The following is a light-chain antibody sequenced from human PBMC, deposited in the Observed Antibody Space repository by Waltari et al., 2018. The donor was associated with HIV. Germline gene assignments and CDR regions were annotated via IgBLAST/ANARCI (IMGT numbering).Light chain of an antibody. J-gene: IGKJ1*01. CDR3: QQYYSNGRT. CDR2: WAS. Sequence: IVMTQSPDSLSVSLGGRATINCTSSQSVFYSSNNKDYLAWYQVRPGQPPNLLIYWASTRESGVPDRFSGSGSGTRFTLTINRLQASDVAVYFCQQYYSNGRTFGRGTKVEIK. V-gene: IGKV4-1*01. CDR1: QSVFYSSNNKDY.